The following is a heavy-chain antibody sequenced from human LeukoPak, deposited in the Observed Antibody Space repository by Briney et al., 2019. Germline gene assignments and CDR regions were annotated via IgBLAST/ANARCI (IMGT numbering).Heavy chain of an antibody. V-gene: IGHV4-34*01. CDR2: INHSGST. CDR3: ARGLENWNIYVFDY. Sequence: GSPRLSCAASGFTFSSYWMSWVRQPPGKGLEWIGEINHSGSTNNNPSLKSRVTISLDTSKNHFSLRLSSVTAADTAVYYCARGLENWNIYVFDYWGQGTLVTVSS. CDR1: GFTFSSYW. D-gene: IGHD1/OR15-1a*01. J-gene: IGHJ4*02.